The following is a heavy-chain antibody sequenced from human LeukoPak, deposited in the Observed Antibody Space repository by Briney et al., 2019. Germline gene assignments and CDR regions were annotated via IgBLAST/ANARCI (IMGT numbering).Heavy chain of an antibody. CDR3: ARVLRYSRGSDYFDY. CDR1: GGSISSSSYY. V-gene: IGHV4-39*07. CDR2: IYYSGST. D-gene: IGHD6-13*01. Sequence: SETLSLTCTVSGGSISSSSYYWGWIRQPPGKGLEWIGSIYYSGSTYYNPSLKSRVTISVDTSKNQFSLKLSSVTAADTAVYYCARVLRYSRGSDYFDYWGQGTLVTVSS. J-gene: IGHJ4*02.